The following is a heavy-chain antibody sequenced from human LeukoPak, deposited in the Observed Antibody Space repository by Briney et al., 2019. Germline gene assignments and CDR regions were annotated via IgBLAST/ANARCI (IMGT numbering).Heavy chain of an antibody. CDR3: ARVTPVVVVAATDAFDI. CDR1: GGSISSSSYY. D-gene: IGHD2-15*01. V-gene: IGHV4-39*07. CDR2: IYYSGST. J-gene: IGHJ3*02. Sequence: SETLSLTCTVSGGSISSSSYYWGWIRQPPGKGLEWIVSIYYSGSTYYNPSLKSRVTISVDTSKNQFSLKLSSVTAADTAVYYCARVTPVVVVAATDAFDIWGQGTMVTVSS.